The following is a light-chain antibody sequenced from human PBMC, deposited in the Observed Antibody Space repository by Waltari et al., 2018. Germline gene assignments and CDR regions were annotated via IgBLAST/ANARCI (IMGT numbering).Light chain of an antibody. CDR3: QHYNNWPPLFS. V-gene: IGKV3-15*01. CDR2: GAS. Sequence: EIVMTQSPATLSVSPGERATLSCRASQSVSNNLAWYQQKPGQAPRLLIYGASNRATGIPAMFSGSGSGTEFTLTISSLQSEDFAVYYCQHYNNWPPLFSFGPGTKVDIK. CDR1: QSVSNN. J-gene: IGKJ3*01.